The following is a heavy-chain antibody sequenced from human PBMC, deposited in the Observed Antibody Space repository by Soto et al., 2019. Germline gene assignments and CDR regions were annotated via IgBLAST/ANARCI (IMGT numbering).Heavy chain of an antibody. CDR1: GFTFSSYA. CDR2: ISYDGSNK. V-gene: IGHV3-30-3*01. D-gene: IGHD6-13*01. J-gene: IGHJ6*02. Sequence: GGSLRLSCAASGFTFSSYAMHWVRQAPVKGLEWVAVISYDGSNKYYADSLKGRFTISRDNSKNTLYLQMNSLRAEDTAVYYCAREKIAAAGQSHYYYGMDVWGQGTTVTVS. CDR3: AREKIAAAGQSHYYYGMDV.